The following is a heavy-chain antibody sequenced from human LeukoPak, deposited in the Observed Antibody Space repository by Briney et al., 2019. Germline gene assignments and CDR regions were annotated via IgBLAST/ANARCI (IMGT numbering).Heavy chain of an antibody. J-gene: IGHJ4*02. Sequence: PSETLSLTCAVYGGSFSGYYWSWIRQPPGKGLEWIGYIYYSGSTNYNPSLKSRVTISVDTSKNQFSLKLSSVTAADTAVYYCARDGYYDSSGYGYWGQGTLVTVSS. D-gene: IGHD3-22*01. CDR2: IYYSGST. CDR1: GGSFSGYY. CDR3: ARDGYYDSSGYGY. V-gene: IGHV4-59*01.